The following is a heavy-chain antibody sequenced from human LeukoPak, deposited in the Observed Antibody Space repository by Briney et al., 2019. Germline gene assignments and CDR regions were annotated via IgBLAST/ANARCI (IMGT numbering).Heavy chain of an antibody. CDR1: GGSISSYY. V-gene: IGHV4-59*01. CDR2: IYYSGST. J-gene: IGHJ4*02. D-gene: IGHD3-9*01. CDR3: ARYVHYDILTGYMGGFDY. Sequence: SETLSLTCTVSGGSISSYYWGWIRQPPGKGLEWIGYIYYSGSTNYNPSLKSRVTLSVDTSKNQFSLKLSSVTSADTAVYYCARYVHYDILTGYMGGFDYWGQGTLVTVSS.